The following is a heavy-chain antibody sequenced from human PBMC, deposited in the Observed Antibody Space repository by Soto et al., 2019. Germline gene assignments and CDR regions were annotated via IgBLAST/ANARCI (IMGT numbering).Heavy chain of an antibody. CDR3: ARYLWGYCGPVS. J-gene: IGHJ5*01. V-gene: IGHV4-59*01. D-gene: IGHD2-21*01. CDR1: GGSISGYY. CDR2: MYNTGST. Sequence: PSETLSLTCTVSGGSISGYYWSWIRQPPGKGLEWIGYMYNTGSTVYNPSFKSRVTISVDTSKNQFSLKLNSVTAADTAVYYCARYLWGYCGPVSW.